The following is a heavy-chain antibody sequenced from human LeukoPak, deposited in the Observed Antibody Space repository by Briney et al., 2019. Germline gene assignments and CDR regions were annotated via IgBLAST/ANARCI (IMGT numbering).Heavy chain of an antibody. CDR2: INHSGST. D-gene: IGHD6-13*01. V-gene: IGHV4-34*01. CDR1: GVSFSGYY. Sequence: PSETLSLTCAVYGVSFSGYYWSWLRQPPGKGLEWIGEINHSGSTNYNPSLKSRVTISVDTSKNQFSLKLSSVTAAHTAVYYCARSAPYSIPGLLRRVYFDYWGQGTLVTVSS. J-gene: IGHJ4*02. CDR3: ARSAPYSIPGLLRRVYFDY.